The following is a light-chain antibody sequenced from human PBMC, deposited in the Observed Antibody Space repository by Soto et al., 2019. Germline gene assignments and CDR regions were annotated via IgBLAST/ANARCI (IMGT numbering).Light chain of an antibody. V-gene: IGKV3-15*01. CDR2: GAS. Sequence: EIVMTQSPATLSVSPGERATLSCRASQSVSSNLAWYQQKPGQAPRLLIYGASTRATGIPARFSGSESGTEFTLTISSLQSEDFAVYYCQQYNSWPPFTFGPGTKVDIK. CDR1: QSVSSN. CDR3: QQYNSWPPFT. J-gene: IGKJ3*01.